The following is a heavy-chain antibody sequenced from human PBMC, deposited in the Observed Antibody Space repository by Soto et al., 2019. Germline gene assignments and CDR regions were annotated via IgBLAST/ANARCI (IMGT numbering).Heavy chain of an antibody. CDR2: ISVSSDYI. CDR1: VFSFIDHY. J-gene: IGHJ5*02. D-gene: IGHD6-6*01. CDR3: VRDADRSDSWWFDL. V-gene: IGHV3-11*06. Sequence: GWSLRLACVSSVFSFIDHYMMWIRQAPGKGLEWVAYISVSSDYINYADSVKGRFTMSRDNGKNSVYLHMNSLRAEDTAVYFCVRDADRSDSWWFDLWGQGTQVTVSS.